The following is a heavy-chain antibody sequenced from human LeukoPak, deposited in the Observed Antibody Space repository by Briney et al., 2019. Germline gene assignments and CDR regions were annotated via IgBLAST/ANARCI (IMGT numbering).Heavy chain of an antibody. CDR2: ICSSIGCT. J-gene: IGHJ6*02. V-gene: IGHV3-23*01. Sequence: GGSLRLSCAASAFTFSSHPMGWVRRAPGKGLEWVSSICSSIGCTYYADSVRGRFAISRDDSKNTLYLQMNSLRAEDTAVYYCASPYGSGSYYSDYYYGMDVWGQGTTVTVSS. CDR3: ASPYGSGSYYSDYYYGMDV. D-gene: IGHD3-10*01. CDR1: AFTFSSHP.